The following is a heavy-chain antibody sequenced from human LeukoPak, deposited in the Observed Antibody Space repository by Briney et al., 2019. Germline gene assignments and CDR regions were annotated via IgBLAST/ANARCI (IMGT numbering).Heavy chain of an antibody. Sequence: GRSLRLSCAASGFTFSSYAMLWVRQAPGKGLEWVAVISYDGSNKYYADSVKGRFTTSRDNAKNSLYLQMSSLRVEDTAVYYCARNLPAADYWGQGTLVTVSS. J-gene: IGHJ4*02. V-gene: IGHV3-30-3*01. D-gene: IGHD2-2*01. CDR2: ISYDGSNK. CDR1: GFTFSSYA. CDR3: ARNLPAADY.